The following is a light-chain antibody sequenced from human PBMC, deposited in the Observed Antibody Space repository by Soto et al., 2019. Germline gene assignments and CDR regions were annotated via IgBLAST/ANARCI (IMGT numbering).Light chain of an antibody. Sequence: DIQMTQSPSSLSASVGDRVTITCRASQNINNWIAWYQQKPGKAPKFLIYDASTLESGVPSRFSGSGCGTEMSSERTYVCANDFCKDSCKPTRTFGRGTKVDIK. CDR1: QNINNW. CDR2: DAS. J-gene: IGKJ1*01. V-gene: IGKV1-5*01. CDR3: KPTRT.